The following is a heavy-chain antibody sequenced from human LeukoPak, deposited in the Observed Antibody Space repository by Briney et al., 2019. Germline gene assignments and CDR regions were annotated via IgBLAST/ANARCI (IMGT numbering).Heavy chain of an antibody. V-gene: IGHV1-69*05. D-gene: IGHD6-13*01. CDR3: VRSGPAASNYYYYMDV. CDR1: GGTFNSYA. CDR2: IIPIFGTS. Sequence: GASVKVSCKASGGTFNSYAISWVRQAPGQGLEWMGVIIPIFGTSNYAQRFQGKVTITTDESMTTAYMELSGLRSEDTAVYYCVRSGPAASNYYYYMDVWGKGTTVTVSS. J-gene: IGHJ6*03.